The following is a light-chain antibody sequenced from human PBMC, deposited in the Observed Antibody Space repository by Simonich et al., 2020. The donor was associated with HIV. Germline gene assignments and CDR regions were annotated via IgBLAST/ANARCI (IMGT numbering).Light chain of an antibody. V-gene: IGKV2-28*01. Sequence: DIVMTQSPLSLPVTPGEPASISCRSSHSLLGSNGYNDLDWYLQKPGQSPQLMIYLGSNRAAGVPNRFSGSGSGTDFTLKISRVEAEDVGVYYCMQSLQTITFGQGTRLEIK. CDR1: HSLLGSNGYND. CDR3: MQSLQTIT. J-gene: IGKJ5*01. CDR2: LGS.